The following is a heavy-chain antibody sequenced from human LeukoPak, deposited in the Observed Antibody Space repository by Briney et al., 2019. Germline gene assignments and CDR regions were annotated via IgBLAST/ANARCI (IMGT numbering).Heavy chain of an antibody. CDR2: ISSSSSTI. V-gene: IGHV3-48*01. D-gene: IGHD4-11*01. CDR3: ARATTVTKDYYYYYMDV. Sequence: GGSLRLSCAASKFIFSSYSMNWVRQAPGKGLEWVSYISSSSSTIYYADSVKGRFTISRDNAKNPLFLQMSSLRAEDTAVYYCARATTVTKDYYYYYMDVWGKGTTVTVSS. J-gene: IGHJ6*03. CDR1: KFIFSSYS.